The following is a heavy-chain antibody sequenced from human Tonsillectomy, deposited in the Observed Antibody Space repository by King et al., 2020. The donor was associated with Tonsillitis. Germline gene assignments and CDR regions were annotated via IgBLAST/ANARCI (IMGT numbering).Heavy chain of an antibody. J-gene: IGHJ4*02. CDR2: IYHSGST. Sequence: VQLQESGPGLVKPSETLSLTCVVSAYSISSDFYWGWIRQPPGKGLEWIGNIYHSGSTYFNPSLKSRVTMSVDTSKNQFSLRLSSVTAADTAVYFCARRGFAYDYFDFWGQGTLVTVSS. CDR1: AYSISSDFY. V-gene: IGHV4-38-2*01. CDR3: ARRGFAYDYFDF. D-gene: IGHD5-12*01.